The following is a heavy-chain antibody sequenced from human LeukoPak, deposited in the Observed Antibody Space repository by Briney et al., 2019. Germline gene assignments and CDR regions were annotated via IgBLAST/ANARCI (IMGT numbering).Heavy chain of an antibody. CDR1: GGSISSYY. V-gene: IGHV4-59*01. D-gene: IGHD3-22*01. CDR2: IYYSGST. Sequence: SETLSLTCTVSGGSISSYYWSWIRQPPGKGLEWIGYIYYSGSTNYNPSLKSRVTISVDTSKNQFSLKLSSATAADTAVYYCARRSNYYDSSSFDYWGQGTLVTVSS. J-gene: IGHJ4*02. CDR3: ARRSNYYDSSSFDY.